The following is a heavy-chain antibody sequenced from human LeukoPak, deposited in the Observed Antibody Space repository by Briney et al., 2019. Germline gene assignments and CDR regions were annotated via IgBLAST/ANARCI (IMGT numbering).Heavy chain of an antibody. Sequence: GGSLRLSCAASGFTFSSYAMSWVRQAPGKGLEWVSAISGSGGSTYYADSVKGRFTISRDNSKNTLYLQMNSLRAEDTAVYYCANSGYYYSDAFDIWGQGTMVTVSS. J-gene: IGHJ3*02. V-gene: IGHV3-23*01. CDR2: ISGSGGST. CDR1: GFTFSSYA. CDR3: ANSGYYYSDAFDI. D-gene: IGHD3-22*01.